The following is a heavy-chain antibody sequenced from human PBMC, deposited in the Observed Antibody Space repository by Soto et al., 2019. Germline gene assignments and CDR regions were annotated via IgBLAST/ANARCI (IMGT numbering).Heavy chain of an antibody. J-gene: IGHJ4*02. CDR2: ISGSGGST. CDR1: VCTFSSYA. V-gene: IGHV3-23*01. CDR3: AKELQGVVS. D-gene: IGHD3-3*01. Sequence: VGSLRLSCASSVCTFSSYAMSCVRQAPGKWLEWVSAISGSGGSTYYADSVKGRFTISRDNSKNTLYLQMNSLRAEDTAVYYCAKELQGVVSWGQGTLVIV.